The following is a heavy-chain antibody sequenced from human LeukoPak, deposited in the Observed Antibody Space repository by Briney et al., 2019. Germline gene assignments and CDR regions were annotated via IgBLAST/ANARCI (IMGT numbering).Heavy chain of an antibody. V-gene: IGHV4-4*07. D-gene: IGHD3-3*01. J-gene: IGHJ4*02. CDR1: GGSISSYY. CDR2: IYTSGST. CDR3: ARDRGTIFGVANFDY. Sequence: SETLSLTCTVSGGSISSYYWSWIRQPAGKGLEWIGRIYTSGSTNYNPSLKSRVTMSVDTSKNQFSLKLNSVTAADTAVYYCARDRGTIFGVANFDYWGQGTLATVSS.